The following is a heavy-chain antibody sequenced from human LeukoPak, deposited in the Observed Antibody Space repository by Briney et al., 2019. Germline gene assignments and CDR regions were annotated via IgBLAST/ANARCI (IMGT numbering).Heavy chain of an antibody. CDR1: GGSISSYY. Sequence: PSETLSLTCTVSGGSISSYYWSWIRQPSGKGLEWIGYIYYSGSTNYNPSLKSRVTISVDTSKNQFSLKLSSVTAADTAVYYCARVPTRYQIDAFDIWGQGTMVTVSS. CDR3: ARVPTRYQIDAFDI. V-gene: IGHV4-59*01. D-gene: IGHD5-24*01. J-gene: IGHJ3*02. CDR2: IYYSGST.